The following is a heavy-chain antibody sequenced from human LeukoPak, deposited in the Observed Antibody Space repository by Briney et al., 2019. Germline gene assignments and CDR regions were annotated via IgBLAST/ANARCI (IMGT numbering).Heavy chain of an antibody. D-gene: IGHD5-18*01. CDR2: IKQDGSEK. CDR1: GFTFSSYW. J-gene: IGHJ4*02. Sequence: GGSLRLSCAASGFTFSSYWMNWVRQAPGKGLEWVANIKQDGSEKYYVDSVEGRFTISRDNAKNSLYLQMNSLRAEDTAVYYCAGGYSYGYYWGQGTLVTVSS. V-gene: IGHV3-7*01. CDR3: AGGYSYGYY.